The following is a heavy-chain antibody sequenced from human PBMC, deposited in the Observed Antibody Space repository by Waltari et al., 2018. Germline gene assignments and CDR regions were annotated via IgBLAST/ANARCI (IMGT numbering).Heavy chain of an antibody. CDR2: IYTSGST. V-gene: IGHV4-4*07. J-gene: IGHJ4*02. CDR3: ASTRLITMVRGGFDY. Sequence: QVQLQESGPGLVKPSETLSLTCTVSGGSISSYYWSWIRQPAGKGLEWIGRIYTSGSTNYTPSLKSRVTMSVDTSKNQFSLKRSSVTAADTAVYYCASTRLITMVRGGFDYWGQGTLVTVSS. D-gene: IGHD3-10*01. CDR1: GGSISSYY.